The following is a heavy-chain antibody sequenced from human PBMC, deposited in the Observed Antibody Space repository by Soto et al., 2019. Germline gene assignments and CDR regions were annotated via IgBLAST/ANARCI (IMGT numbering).Heavy chain of an antibody. V-gene: IGHV3-72*01. CDR3: ARYSGSNTRAFDI. J-gene: IGHJ3*02. CDR1: GFTFSDHY. Sequence: EVQLVESGGGLVQPGGSLRLSCAASGFTFSDHYMDWVRQAPGKGLEWVGRIRNKSNSYTTEYAASVKGRFIISRDDSKNSLYLQMNSLSTEDTALYYCARYSGSNTRAFDIWGQGTMVTVSS. D-gene: IGHD1-26*01. CDR2: IRNKSNSYTT.